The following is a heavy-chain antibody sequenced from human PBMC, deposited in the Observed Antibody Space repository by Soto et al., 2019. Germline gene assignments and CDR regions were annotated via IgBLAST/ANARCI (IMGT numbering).Heavy chain of an antibody. CDR1: GFTFSSYG. J-gene: IGHJ5*02. Sequence: GGSLRLSCAASGFTFSSYGMHWVRQAPGKGLEWVAVIWYDGSNKYYADSVKGRFTISRDNSKNTLYLQMNSLRAEDTAVYYCEKSMYYYDSGWFDPWGQGTLVTVSS. D-gene: IGHD3-22*01. V-gene: IGHV3-33*06. CDR3: EKSMYYYDSGWFDP. CDR2: IWYDGSNK.